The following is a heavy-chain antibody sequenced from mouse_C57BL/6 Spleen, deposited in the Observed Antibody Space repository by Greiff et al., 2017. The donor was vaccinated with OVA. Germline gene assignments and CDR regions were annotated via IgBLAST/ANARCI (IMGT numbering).Heavy chain of an antibody. CDR1: GYSFTGYY. J-gene: IGHJ4*01. D-gene: IGHD1-1*01. CDR3: ARNGGSSSFYYAMDY. V-gene: IGHV1-43*01. Sequence: EVMLVESGPELVKPGASVKISCKASGYSFTGYYMHWVKQSSEKSLEWIGEINPSTGGTSYNQKFKGKATLTVDKSSSTAYMQLKSLTSEDSAVYYCARNGGSSSFYYAMDYWGQGTSVTVSS. CDR2: INPSTGGT.